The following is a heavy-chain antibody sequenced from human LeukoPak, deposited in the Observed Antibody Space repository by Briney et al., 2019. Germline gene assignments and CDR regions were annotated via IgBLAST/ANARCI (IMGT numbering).Heavy chain of an antibody. V-gene: IGHV5-51*01. CDR2: IYPGDSDT. CDR1: GYSFTSYW. D-gene: IGHD2-2*01. CDR3: ARRYCSSTSCPDAFDI. J-gene: IGHJ3*02. Sequence: GESLKISCKGSGYSFTSYWIGWVRQMPGKGLEWMGVIYPGDSDTRYSPSFQGQVTISADKSISTAYLQWSGLKASDTAMYYCARRYCSSTSCPDAFDIWGQGTMVTVSS.